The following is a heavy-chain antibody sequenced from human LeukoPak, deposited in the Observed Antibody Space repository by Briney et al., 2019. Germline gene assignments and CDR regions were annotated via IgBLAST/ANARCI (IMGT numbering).Heavy chain of an antibody. J-gene: IGHJ5*02. CDR3: AREGAAAEDVNWFDP. CDR2: FDPEDGET. Sequence: ASVKVSCKVSGYTLTELSMHWVRQAPGKGLEWMGGFDPEDGETIYAQKFQGRVTMTEDTSTDTAYMELSSLRSDDTAVYYCAREGAAAEDVNWFDPWGQGTLVTVSS. D-gene: IGHD6-25*01. CDR1: GYTLTELS. V-gene: IGHV1-24*01.